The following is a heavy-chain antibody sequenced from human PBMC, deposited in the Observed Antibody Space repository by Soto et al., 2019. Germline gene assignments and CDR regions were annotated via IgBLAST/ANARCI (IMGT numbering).Heavy chain of an antibody. J-gene: IGHJ4*02. V-gene: IGHV3-23*01. D-gene: IGHD5-12*01. Sequence: EVQLLESGGGLVQPGGSLRLSCAASGFTFSSYAMSWVRQAPGKGLEWVSATSGSGGSTYNADSVKGRFTISRDNSRNTLYLQMISLRAEDTAIYYCAKGRGFSAGYPPGYLGQGTLVTVSS. CDR1: GFTFSSYA. CDR2: TSGSGGST. CDR3: AKGRGFSAGYPPGY.